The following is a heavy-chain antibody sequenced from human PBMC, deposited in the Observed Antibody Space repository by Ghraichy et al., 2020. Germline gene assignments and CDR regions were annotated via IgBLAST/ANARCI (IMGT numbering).Heavy chain of an antibody. CDR2: ISGSGGST. Sequence: GESLNISCAASGFTFSSYAMSWVRQAPGKGLEWVSAISGSGGSTYYADSVKGRFTISRDNSKNTLYLQMNSLRAEDTAVYYCAKARIDWYYDSSGYYYFDYWGQGTLVTVSS. J-gene: IGHJ4*02. CDR3: AKARIDWYYDSSGYYYFDY. V-gene: IGHV3-23*01. CDR1: GFTFSSYA. D-gene: IGHD3-22*01.